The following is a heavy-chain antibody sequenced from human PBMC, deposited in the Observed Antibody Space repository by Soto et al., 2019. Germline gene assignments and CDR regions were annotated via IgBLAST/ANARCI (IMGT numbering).Heavy chain of an antibody. Sequence: SETMSLTCAVYGGSFSGYYWSWIRQPPGKGLEWIGEINHSGSTNYNPSLKSRVTISVDTSKNQFSLKLSSVTAADTAVYYCARGPNLVLRYFDWLSPFDYWGQGTLVTVSS. CDR2: INHSGST. CDR3: ARGPNLVLRYFDWLSPFDY. D-gene: IGHD3-9*01. CDR1: GGSFSGYY. V-gene: IGHV4-34*01. J-gene: IGHJ4*02.